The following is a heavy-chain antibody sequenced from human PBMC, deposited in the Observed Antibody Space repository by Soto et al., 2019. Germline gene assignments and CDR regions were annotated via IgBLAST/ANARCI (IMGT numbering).Heavy chain of an antibody. CDR1: GGSFSGYY. J-gene: IGHJ6*02. Sequence: SETLSLTCAVYGGSFSGYYWSWIRQPPGKGLEWIGEINHSGSTNYNPSLKSRVTISVDTSKNQFSLKLSSVTAADTAVYYCARVLPYCSSTSCYKREYYYYGMDVWGQGTTVTVSS. CDR3: ARVLPYCSSTSCYKREYYYYGMDV. V-gene: IGHV4-34*01. D-gene: IGHD2-2*01. CDR2: INHSGST.